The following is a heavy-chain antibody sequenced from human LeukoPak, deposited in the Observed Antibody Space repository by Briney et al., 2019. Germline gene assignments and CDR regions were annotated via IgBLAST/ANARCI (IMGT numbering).Heavy chain of an antibody. Sequence: PGGSLRLSCAASGFTFSSYSMNWVRQAPGKGLEWVSYISSSSSTIYYADSVKGRLTISRDNAKNSLYLQMNSLRDEDTAVYYCARDSKPLEAEPEPFDYWGQGTLVTVSS. CDR3: ARDSKPLEAEPEPFDY. CDR1: GFTFSSYS. V-gene: IGHV3-48*02. J-gene: IGHJ4*02. CDR2: ISSSSSTI. D-gene: IGHD1-14*01.